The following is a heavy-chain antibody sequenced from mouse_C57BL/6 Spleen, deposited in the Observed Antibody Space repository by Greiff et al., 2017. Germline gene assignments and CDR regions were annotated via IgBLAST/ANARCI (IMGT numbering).Heavy chain of an antibody. Sequence: VQLQQSGPELVKPGASVKISCKASGYSFTDYNMNWVKQSNGKSLEWIGVFNPNYGTTSYNQKFKGKATLTVDPSSSTAYMQLNSLTSKDSAVYSCERVKIPSDYIDYWGQGTTLTVSS. CDR3: ERVKIPSDYIDY. D-gene: IGHD1-3*01. V-gene: IGHV1-39*01. CDR2: FNPNYGTT. CDR1: GYSFTDYN. J-gene: IGHJ2*01.